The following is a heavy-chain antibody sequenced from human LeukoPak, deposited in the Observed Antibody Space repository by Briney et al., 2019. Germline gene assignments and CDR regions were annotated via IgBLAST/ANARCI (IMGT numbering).Heavy chain of an antibody. Sequence: SETLSLTCAVYGGSFSGYYWSWIRQPPGEGLEWIGEINNSGSTNYNPSLKSRVTISVDTSKNQFSLKLSSVTAADTAVYYCARVITGRVDYWGQGTLVTVSS. CDR1: GGSFSGYY. V-gene: IGHV4-34*01. CDR3: ARVITGRVDY. CDR2: INNSGST. D-gene: IGHD1-20*01. J-gene: IGHJ4*02.